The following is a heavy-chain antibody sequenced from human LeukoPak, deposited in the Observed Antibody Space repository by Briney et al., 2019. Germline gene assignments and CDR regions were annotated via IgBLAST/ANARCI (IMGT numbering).Heavy chain of an antibody. CDR2: IYYSGST. Sequence: GSLRLSCAASGFTVSSNYMSWVRQPPGKGLEWIGSIYYSGSTYYNPSLKSRVTISVDTSKNQFSLKLSSVTAADTAVYYCARHEPKGAIDYWGQGTLVTVSS. V-gene: IGHV4-39*01. J-gene: IGHJ4*02. CDR3: ARHEPKGAIDY. D-gene: IGHD1-14*01. CDR1: GFTVSSNY.